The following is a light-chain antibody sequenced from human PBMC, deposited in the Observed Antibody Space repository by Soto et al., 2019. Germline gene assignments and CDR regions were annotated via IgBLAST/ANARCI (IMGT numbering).Light chain of an antibody. CDR3: QQSYSTPRI. Sequence: DIQMTQSPSSLSASVGDRVTITCRASQSISSYLNWYQQKPGKAPKLLIYAASSLQSGVPSRFSGTGSGTDFTRTISSLQPEDFATYYCQQSYSTPRIFGQPTKLEIK. J-gene: IGKJ2*01. CDR1: QSISSY. CDR2: AAS. V-gene: IGKV1-39*01.